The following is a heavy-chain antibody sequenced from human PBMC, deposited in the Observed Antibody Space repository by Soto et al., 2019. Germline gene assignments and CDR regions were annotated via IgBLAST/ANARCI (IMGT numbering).Heavy chain of an antibody. CDR3: ARGYSSGWYYFDY. D-gene: IGHD6-19*01. CDR1: GDSVSSNSAA. V-gene: IGHV6-1*01. J-gene: IGHJ4*02. CDR2: TYYRSRWYN. Sequence: SQTLSLTCAISGDSVSSNSAAWNWIRQSPSRGLEWLGRTYYRSRWYNDYAVFVRSRITINPDTSKNQFSLQLNSVTPDDTAVYYCARGYSSGWYYFDYWGQGTLVTVSS.